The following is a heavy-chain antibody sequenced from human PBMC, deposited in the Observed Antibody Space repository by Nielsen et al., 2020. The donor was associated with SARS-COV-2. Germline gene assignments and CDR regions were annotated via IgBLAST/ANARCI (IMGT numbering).Heavy chain of an antibody. J-gene: IGHJ6*02. CDR2: IGSAGDT. CDR1: GFTFSSYD. CDR3: VRGGYGWIGGGMDV. D-gene: IGHD3-10*01. Sequence: GGSLRLSCVASGFTFSSYDMRWVRQAPGKGLEWVSAIGSAGDTYYPGSVKGRFTISRENAKNSLYLQMNSLRAGDTAVYYCVRGGYGWIGGGMDVWGQGTTVTVSS. V-gene: IGHV3-13*04.